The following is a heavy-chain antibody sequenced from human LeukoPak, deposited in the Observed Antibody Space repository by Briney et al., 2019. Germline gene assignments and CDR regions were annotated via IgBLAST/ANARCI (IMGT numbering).Heavy chain of an antibody. V-gene: IGHV4-39*01. CDR2: IYYSGST. CDR1: GGSISSRSYY. D-gene: IGHD1-26*01. CDR3: ARLWGATHFDY. Sequence: SETLSLTCTVSGGSISSRSYYWGWIRQPPGKGLEWIGSIYYSGSTYYNPSLKSRVTISADTSKNQSSLNLSSVTAADTAVYYCARLWGATHFDYWGQGTLVTVSS. J-gene: IGHJ4*02.